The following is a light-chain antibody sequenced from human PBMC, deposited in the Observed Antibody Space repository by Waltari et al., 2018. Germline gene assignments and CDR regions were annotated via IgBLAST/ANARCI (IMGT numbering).Light chain of an antibody. CDR2: AAS. CDR1: QDVSVW. Sequence: DSQMTQSPSTLSASVGDRVTITCRASQDVSVWLAWYQLKPGQAPKLLIYAASSLQSGAPSRFSGSGSGTEFTLTISSLQPDDFATYYCQQYNSFWTFGQGTKVEIK. V-gene: IGKV1-5*01. CDR3: QQYNSFWT. J-gene: IGKJ1*01.